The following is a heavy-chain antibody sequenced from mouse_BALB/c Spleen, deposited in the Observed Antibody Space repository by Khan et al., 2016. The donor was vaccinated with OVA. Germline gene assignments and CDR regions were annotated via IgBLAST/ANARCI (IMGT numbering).Heavy chain of an antibody. CDR1: GYSITSDYA. J-gene: IGHJ4*01. V-gene: IGHV3-2*02. CDR2: ISYSGST. D-gene: IGHD4-1*01. Sequence: EVELVESGPGLVKPSQSLSLTCTVTGYSITSDYAWNWIRRFPGNQLEWMGYISYSGSTTYNPSLNSRTSITRDTSKDPFFLHLKSVTSEDTATYYCASELGRYYALDYWGQGTSVTVSS. CDR3: ASELGRYYALDY.